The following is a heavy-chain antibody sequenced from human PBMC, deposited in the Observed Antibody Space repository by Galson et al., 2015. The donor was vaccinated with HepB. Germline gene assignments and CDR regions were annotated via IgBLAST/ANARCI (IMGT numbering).Heavy chain of an antibody. CDR2: ISSGSSYT. Sequence: SLRLSCAASGFTFSDYYMSWIRQAPGKGLEWVSYISSGSSYTNYADSVKGRFTISRDNAKNSLYLQMNSLRAEDTAVYYCARDYQAKQGLWSGYVGPVGRMDYWGQGTLVTVSS. J-gene: IGHJ4*02. V-gene: IGHV3-11*06. CDR1: GFTFSDYY. D-gene: IGHD3-3*01. CDR3: ARDYQAKQGLWSGYVGPVGRMDY.